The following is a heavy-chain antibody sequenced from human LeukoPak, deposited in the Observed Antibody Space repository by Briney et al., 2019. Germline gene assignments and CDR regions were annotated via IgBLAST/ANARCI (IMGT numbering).Heavy chain of an antibody. V-gene: IGHV3-23*01. CDR1: GFTFSSYA. CDR3: AKDGTGCGGDCYSDY. Sequence: GGSLRLSCAASGFTFSSYAMSWVRQAPGKGLEWVSAISGSGGSTYYADSVKGRFTISRDNSRNTLYLQMNSLRADDTAVYYCAKDGTGCGGDCYSDYWGQGTLVTVSS. J-gene: IGHJ4*02. D-gene: IGHD2-21*02. CDR2: ISGSGGST.